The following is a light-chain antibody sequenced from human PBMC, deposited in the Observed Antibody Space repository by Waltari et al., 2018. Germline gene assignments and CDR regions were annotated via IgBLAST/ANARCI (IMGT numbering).Light chain of an antibody. Sequence: QSALTQPPSASGSPGQSVTISCTGTSSDVGNYKYVSWYQQHPGKAPKLMIYDVSQRSSGVPDRFSGSTAGDTGSLTVSGLQAEDEADYYCSSYAGSNNRVFGGGTKLTVL. J-gene: IGLJ3*02. CDR2: DVS. V-gene: IGLV2-8*01. CDR1: SSDVGNYKY. CDR3: SSYAGSNNRV.